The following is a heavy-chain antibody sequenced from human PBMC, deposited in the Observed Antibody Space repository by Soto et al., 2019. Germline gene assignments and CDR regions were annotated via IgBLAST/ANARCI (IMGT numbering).Heavy chain of an antibody. CDR3: ARDLNNSPPPGYFDY. Sequence: QVQLVESGGGVVQPGRSLRLSCAASGFTFSSYAMHWVRQAPGKGLEWVAVISYDGSNKYYADSVKGRFTISRDNSKNTLYLQMNSLRAEDTAVYYCARDLNNSPPPGYFDYWGQGTLVTVSS. CDR1: GFTFSSYA. V-gene: IGHV3-30-3*01. CDR2: ISYDGSNK. J-gene: IGHJ4*02. D-gene: IGHD1-1*01.